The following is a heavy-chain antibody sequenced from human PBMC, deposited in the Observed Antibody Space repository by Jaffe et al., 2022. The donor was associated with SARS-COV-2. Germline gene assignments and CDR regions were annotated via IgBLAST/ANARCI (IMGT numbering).Heavy chain of an antibody. V-gene: IGHV3-9*01. CDR1: GFTFDDYA. CDR2: ISWNSGSI. D-gene: IGHD4-17*01. Sequence: EVQLVESGGGLVQPGRSLRLSCAASGFTFDDYAMHWVRQAPGKGLEWVSGISWNSGSIGYADSVKGRFTISRDNAKNSLYLQMNSLRAEDTALYYCAKDKYGDQLGGWFDPWGQGTLVTVSS. J-gene: IGHJ5*02. CDR3: AKDKYGDQLGGWFDP.